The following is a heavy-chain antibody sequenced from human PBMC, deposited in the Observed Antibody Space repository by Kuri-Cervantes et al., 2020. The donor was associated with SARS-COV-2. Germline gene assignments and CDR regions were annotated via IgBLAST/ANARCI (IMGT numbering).Heavy chain of an antibody. J-gene: IGHJ4*02. Sequence: SETLSLTCTVSGGSISSHYWSWIRQPPGKGLEWIGYNYYSGSTNYNPPLKSRVTISVDTSKNQFSLKLSSVTAADTAVYYCARDGGLHEGYSYGYIDYWGQGTLVTVSS. CDR3: ARDGGLHEGYSYGYIDY. V-gene: IGHV4-59*11. CDR2: NYYSGST. D-gene: IGHD5-18*01. CDR1: GGSISSHY.